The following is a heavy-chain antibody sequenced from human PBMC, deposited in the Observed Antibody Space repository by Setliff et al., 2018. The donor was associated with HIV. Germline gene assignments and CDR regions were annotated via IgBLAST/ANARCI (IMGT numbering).Heavy chain of an antibody. J-gene: IGHJ4*02. CDR2: IYIDGST. V-gene: IGHV3-66*02. Sequence: GGSLRLSCAASGFTVSSNYMSWVRQAPGKGLEWVSVIYIDGSTYYADSVRGRFTISRDNYKNPLYLQRKSLRAEDTAVYYCAREDPPADFHFWSGRLADWGQGSLVTVSS. CDR1: GFTVSSNY. CDR3: AREDPPADFHFWSGRLAD. D-gene: IGHD3-3*02.